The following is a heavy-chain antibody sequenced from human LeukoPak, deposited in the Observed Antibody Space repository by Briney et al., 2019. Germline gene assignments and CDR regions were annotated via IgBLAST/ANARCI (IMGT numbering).Heavy chain of an antibody. CDR2: INGKSGVT. V-gene: IGHV1-2*02. J-gene: IGHJ4*02. Sequence: ASVEVSCKASGFTFTDHYMHWVRQAPGQGLEWMGWINGKSGVTFYAQQFQDRITVTRDTSISTMYLELNRLTSADTAIYYCARDFDWGPDYWGPGTLVAVSS. CDR3: ARDFDWGPDY. CDR1: GFTFTDHY. D-gene: IGHD3-16*01.